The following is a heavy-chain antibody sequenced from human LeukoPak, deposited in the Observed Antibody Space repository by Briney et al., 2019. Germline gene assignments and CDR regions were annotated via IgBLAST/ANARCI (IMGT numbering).Heavy chain of an antibody. CDR1: GFTFSSYS. CDR3: ARDRLPAAIPDVDAFDI. J-gene: IGHJ3*02. D-gene: IGHD2-2*01. CDR2: FSSSSSYI. Sequence: GGSLRLSCVASGFTFSSYSMNWVRQAPGKGLEWVSSFSSSSSYIYYADSVKGRFTISRDNAKNSLYLQMNSLRAEDTAVYYCARDRLPAAIPDVDAFDIWGQGTMVTVSS. V-gene: IGHV3-21*01.